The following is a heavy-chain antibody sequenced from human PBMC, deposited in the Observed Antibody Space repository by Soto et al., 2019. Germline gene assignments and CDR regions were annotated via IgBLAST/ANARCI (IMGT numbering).Heavy chain of an antibody. CDR2: IIPIFGTA. J-gene: IGHJ4*02. D-gene: IGHD1-26*01. CDR1: GGTFSSYA. Sequence: QVQLVQSGAEVKKPGSSVKVSCKASGGTFSSYAISWVRQAPGQGLEWMGGIIPIFGTANYAQKFQGRVTITADESTSTAYMELGSLRSEDTAVYYCARVGATFKTAGGFDYWGQGTLVTVSS. V-gene: IGHV1-69*01. CDR3: ARVGATFKTAGGFDY.